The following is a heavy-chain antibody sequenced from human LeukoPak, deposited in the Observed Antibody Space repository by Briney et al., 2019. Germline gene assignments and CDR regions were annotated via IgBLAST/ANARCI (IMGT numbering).Heavy chain of an antibody. V-gene: IGHV3-43D*03. D-gene: IGHD3-10*01. J-gene: IGHJ4*02. Sequence: GSLRLSCAASGFTFDDYAMHWIRQAPGKGLEWVSLITWDGGNTYYADSLKGRFTISRDNSKNSLYLQMNSLRAEDTALYYCAKSKKGSAFAHFDFWGQGTLVTVSS. CDR3: AKSKKGSAFAHFDF. CDR1: GFTFDDYA. CDR2: ITWDGGNT.